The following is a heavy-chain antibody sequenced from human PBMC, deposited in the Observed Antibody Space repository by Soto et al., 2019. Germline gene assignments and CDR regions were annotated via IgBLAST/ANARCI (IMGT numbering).Heavy chain of an antibody. CDR3: AIGRQQLGYYSYGMAV. D-gene: IGHD6-13*01. CDR2: ISSTTNYI. CDR1: GFTVTRYS. J-gene: IGHJ6*02. Sequence: EVQLVESGGGLVKPGGSLRLSCAASGFTVTRYSMNWVRQAPGKGLEWVSSISSTTNYIYYGDSMKGRFTISRETTKHTLYLHMKSLSAEDTAVYYCAIGRQQLGYYSYGMAVGGQGPTVTVSS. V-gene: IGHV3-21*01.